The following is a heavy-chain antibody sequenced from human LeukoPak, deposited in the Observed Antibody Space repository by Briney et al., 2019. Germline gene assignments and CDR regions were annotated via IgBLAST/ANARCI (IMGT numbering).Heavy chain of an antibody. Sequence: SETLSLTCAVYGGSFSGYYWSWIRQPPGKGLEWIGEINHSGSTNYNPSLKSRVTISVDTSKNQFSLKLSSVTAADTAVYYCARTYYDFWGRGYYYYYYMDVWGKGTTVTVSS. V-gene: IGHV4-34*01. CDR1: GGSFSGYY. CDR2: INHSGST. D-gene: IGHD3-3*01. CDR3: ARTYYDFWGRGYYYYYYMDV. J-gene: IGHJ6*03.